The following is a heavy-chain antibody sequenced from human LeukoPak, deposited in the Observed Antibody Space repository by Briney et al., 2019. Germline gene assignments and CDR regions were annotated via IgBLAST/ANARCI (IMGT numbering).Heavy chain of an antibody. CDR1: GGSISSGSYY. V-gene: IGHV4-61*02. CDR2: IYTSGST. D-gene: IGHD1-26*01. Sequence: SQTLSLTCTVSGGSISSGSYYWSWIRQPAGKGLEWIGRIYTSGSTYYNPSLKSRVTISVDTSKNQFSLKLSSVTAADTAVYYCARATNWWELLGGWAFDIWGQGTMVTVSS. J-gene: IGHJ3*02. CDR3: ARATNWWELLGGWAFDI.